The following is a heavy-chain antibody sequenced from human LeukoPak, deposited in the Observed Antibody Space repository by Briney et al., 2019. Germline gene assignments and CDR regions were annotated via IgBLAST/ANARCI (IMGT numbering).Heavy chain of an antibody. CDR3: ARAGFDI. V-gene: IGHV4-59*12. CDR2: IYYSGST. Sequence: SETLSLTCTVSSGSINSYYWNWIRQPPGKGLEWIGSIYYSGSTYYNPSLKSRVTISVDTSKNQFSLKLSSVTAADTAVYYCARAGFDIWGQGTMVTVSS. J-gene: IGHJ3*02. CDR1: SGSINSYY.